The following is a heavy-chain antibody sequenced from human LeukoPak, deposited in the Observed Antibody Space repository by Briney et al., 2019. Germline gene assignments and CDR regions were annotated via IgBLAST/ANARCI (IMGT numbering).Heavy chain of an antibody. CDR3: AKEFGFQLWFGDRTFDY. Sequence: PGGSLRLSCAASGFTFSSYAMHWVRQAPGKGLEWVAAISYDGSNKYYADSVKGRFTISRDNSKNTLYLQMNSLRAEDTAVYYCAKEFGFQLWFGDRTFDYWGQGTLVTVSS. CDR1: GFTFSSYA. CDR2: ISYDGSNK. J-gene: IGHJ4*02. V-gene: IGHV3-30*04. D-gene: IGHD3-10*01.